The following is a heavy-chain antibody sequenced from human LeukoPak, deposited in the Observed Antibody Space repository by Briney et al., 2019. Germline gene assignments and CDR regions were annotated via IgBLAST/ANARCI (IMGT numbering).Heavy chain of an antibody. CDR2: ISHDGSNK. V-gene: IGHV3-30*03. CDR3: ARGSSSSWSAFDY. D-gene: IGHD6-13*01. Sequence: GGSLRLSCEASGFTFSSYGMHWVRRAPGKRLEWMTVISHDGSNKYYVDSVKGRFTISRDNSKNTLYLQMNSLRAEDTAVYYCARGSSSSWSAFDYWGQGTLVTVSS. J-gene: IGHJ4*02. CDR1: GFTFSSYG.